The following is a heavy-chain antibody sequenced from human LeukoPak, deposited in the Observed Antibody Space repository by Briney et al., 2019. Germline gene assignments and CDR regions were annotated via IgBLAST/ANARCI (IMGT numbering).Heavy chain of an antibody. CDR1: GFTFSANW. Sequence: GGSLRLSCAASGFTFSANWMTWVRQAPGKGLEWVANIREDGSKKNYADSVKGRFTISRDNAKNSLYLQMDSLGVDDTAVYYCATYANLGYWGQGTQVTVSS. CDR3: ATYANLGY. D-gene: IGHD2-8*01. CDR2: IREDGSKK. J-gene: IGHJ4*02. V-gene: IGHV3-7*01.